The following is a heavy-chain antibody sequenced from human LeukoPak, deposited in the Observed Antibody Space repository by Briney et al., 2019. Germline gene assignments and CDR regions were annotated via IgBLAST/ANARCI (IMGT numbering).Heavy chain of an antibody. D-gene: IGHD6-19*01. CDR2: IYPSGST. CDR1: GCSISNYY. V-gene: IGHV4-4*07. Sequence: SETLSLTCLDCGCSISNYYWRWIRQPAGKALEWIGRIYPSGSTNHNPPLKSRVTMPVDTSKNQFSLKLSSVTAAETAVYYCARDLDGCSSGYYKNWVFDYWGQGTLVTVSS. J-gene: IGHJ4*02. CDR3: ARDLDGCSSGYYKNWVFDY.